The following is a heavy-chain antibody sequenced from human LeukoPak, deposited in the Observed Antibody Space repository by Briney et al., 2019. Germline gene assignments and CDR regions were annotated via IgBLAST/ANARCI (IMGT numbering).Heavy chain of an antibody. CDR3: VRVHGGGY. CDR1: GFTVSDNN. D-gene: IGHD3-16*01. J-gene: IGHJ4*02. CDR2: LHRDGSV. Sequence: GGSLRLSCAASGFTVSDNNMIWVRQAPGKGLEWVSTLHRDGSVRYADSVNGRFTISRDDSKNTLSLQMSSLSDEDTAVYYCVRVHGGGYWGQGTLVTVSS. V-gene: IGHV3-53*01.